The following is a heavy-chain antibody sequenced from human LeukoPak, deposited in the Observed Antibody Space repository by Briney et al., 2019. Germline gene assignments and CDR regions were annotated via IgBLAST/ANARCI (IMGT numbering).Heavy chain of an antibody. CDR3: AKAYGSGSYYPDY. V-gene: IGHV3-21*01. J-gene: IGHJ4*02. D-gene: IGHD3-10*01. Sequence: GGSLRLSCAASGFTFSSYEMNWVRQAPGKGLEWVSSISSSSNYIFYTNSVKGRFTISRDNAKNSLYLQMNSLRAEDAAIYYCAKAYGSGSYYPDYWGQGTLVTVSS. CDR2: ISSSSNYI. CDR1: GFTFSSYE.